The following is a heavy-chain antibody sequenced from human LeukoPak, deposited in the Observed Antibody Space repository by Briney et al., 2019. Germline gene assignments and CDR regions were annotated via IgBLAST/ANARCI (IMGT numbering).Heavy chain of an antibody. D-gene: IGHD2-2*01. J-gene: IGHJ4*02. V-gene: IGHV1-18*01. CDR1: GYTFTSYG. CDR3: ARDRYCSSTSCYREFDY. CDR2: ISAYNGNT. Sequence: GASVKVSCKASGYTFTSYGISWVRQAPGQGLEWMGWISAYNGNTNYAQKLQGRVTMTTDTSTSTAYMELRSLRSDDTAVYYCARDRYCSSTSCYREFDYWGQGTLVTVSS.